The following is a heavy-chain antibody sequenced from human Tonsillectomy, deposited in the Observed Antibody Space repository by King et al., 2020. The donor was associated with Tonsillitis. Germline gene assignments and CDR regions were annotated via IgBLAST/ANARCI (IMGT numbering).Heavy chain of an antibody. Sequence: QLQESGPGLVKPSQTLSLTCTVSGGSISSGDYYWSWIRQPPGKGLEWIGYIYYSGSTYYNPSLKSRVTISVDTSNNQFSLKLSSVTAADEAVYYCARDGIEGEGVYFDYWGQGTLVTVSS. CDR3: ARDGIEGEGVYFDY. J-gene: IGHJ4*02. D-gene: IGHD1-14*01. CDR2: IYYSGST. CDR1: GGSISSGDYY. V-gene: IGHV4-30-4*01.